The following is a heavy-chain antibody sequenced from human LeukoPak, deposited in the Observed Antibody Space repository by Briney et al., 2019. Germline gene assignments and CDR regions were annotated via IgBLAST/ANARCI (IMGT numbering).Heavy chain of an antibody. CDR2: ISSNGGST. Sequence: PGGSLRLSCAASGFTFSSYAMHWVRQSPGKGLEYVSAISSNGGSTYYANSVKGRFTISRDNSKNTLYLQMGSLRAEDMAVYYCATFVDLGYWGQGTLVTVSS. D-gene: IGHD3-3*01. J-gene: IGHJ4*02. CDR1: GFTFSSYA. CDR3: ATFVDLGY. V-gene: IGHV3-64*01.